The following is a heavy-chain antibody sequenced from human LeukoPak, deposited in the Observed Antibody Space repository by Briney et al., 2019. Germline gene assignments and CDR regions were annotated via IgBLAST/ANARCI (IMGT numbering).Heavy chain of an antibody. CDR1: GFTFSDYG. V-gene: IGHV3-30*02. CDR3: AKGRDGVECLDY. J-gene: IGHJ4*02. Sequence: PGRSLRLSCAASGFTFSDYGMHWVRQAPGKGLEWVAFIRYDGSNKYYADSVKGRFTISRDNSKNTLYLQMNSLRAEDTAVYYCAKGRDGVECLDYWGQGTLVTVSS. D-gene: IGHD5-24*01. CDR2: IRYDGSNK.